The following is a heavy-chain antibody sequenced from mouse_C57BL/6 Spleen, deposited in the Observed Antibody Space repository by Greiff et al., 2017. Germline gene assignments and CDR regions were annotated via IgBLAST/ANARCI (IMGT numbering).Heavy chain of an antibody. CDR3: ALDVGAMDY. CDR1: GYSITSGYY. V-gene: IGHV3-6*01. Sequence: EVQLVESGPGLVKPSQSLSLTCSVTGYSITSGYYWNWIRQFPGNKLEWMGYISYDGSNNYNPSLKNRISITRDTSKNQFFLKLNSVTTEDTATYYCALDVGAMDYWGQGTSVTVSS. CDR2: ISYDGSN. J-gene: IGHJ4*01.